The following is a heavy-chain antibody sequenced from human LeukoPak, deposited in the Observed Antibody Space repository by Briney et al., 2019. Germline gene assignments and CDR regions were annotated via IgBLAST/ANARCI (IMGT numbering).Heavy chain of an antibody. CDR1: GYTFTGYY. CDR2: INPNSGDT. CDR3: ARDRWGVARQSPNT. Sequence: ASVKVSCKASGYTFTGYYMHWVRQAPGQGLEWMGWINPNSGDTHYAQKFQGRVTMTRDTSISTAYMELSSLRSDDTAVYYYARDRWGVARQSPNTWGQGTLVTVSS. J-gene: IGHJ5*02. D-gene: IGHD3-16*01. V-gene: IGHV1-2*02.